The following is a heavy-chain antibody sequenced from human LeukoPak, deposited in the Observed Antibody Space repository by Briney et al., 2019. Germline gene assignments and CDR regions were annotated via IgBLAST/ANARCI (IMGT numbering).Heavy chain of an antibody. CDR3: AKAVNYYGSGSYYPSEYFQH. V-gene: IGHV3-30*02. CDR1: GFTFSSYG. D-gene: IGHD3-10*01. Sequence: PGGSLRLSCAASGFTFSSYGMHWVRQAPGKGLEWVAFIRYDGSNKYYADSVKGRFTISRDNSKNTLYLQMNSLRAEDTAVYYCAKAVNYYGSGSYYPSEYFQHWGQGTLVTVSS. J-gene: IGHJ1*01. CDR2: IRYDGSNK.